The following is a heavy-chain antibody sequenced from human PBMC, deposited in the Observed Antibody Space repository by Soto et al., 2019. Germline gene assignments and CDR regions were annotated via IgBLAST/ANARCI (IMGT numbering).Heavy chain of an antibody. D-gene: IGHD4-17*01. J-gene: IGHJ3*02. CDR3: ARYVDYFSDAFDI. V-gene: IGHV4-59*08. CDR2: IYYSGST. Sequence: SETLSLTCTVSGGSISSYYWSWIRQPPGKGLEWIGYIYYSGSTNYNPSLKSRVTISADTSKNQFSLKLSSVTAADTAVYYCARYVDYFSDAFDIWGQGTMVTVSS. CDR1: GGSISSYY.